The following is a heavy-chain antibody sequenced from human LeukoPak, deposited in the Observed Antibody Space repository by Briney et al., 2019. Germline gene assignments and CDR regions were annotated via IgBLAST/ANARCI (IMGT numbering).Heavy chain of an antibody. Sequence: GGSLRLSCAASGFTFSSYSMNWVRQAPGKGLEWVSSISSSSSYIYYADSVKGRFTISRDNAKNSLYLQMNSLRAEDTAVYYCARHSLLKRVPVYYYYGMDVWGQGTTVTVSS. CDR1: GFTFSSYS. V-gene: IGHV3-21*04. D-gene: IGHD2-21*01. J-gene: IGHJ6*02. CDR2: ISSSSSYI. CDR3: ARHSLLKRVPVYYYYGMDV.